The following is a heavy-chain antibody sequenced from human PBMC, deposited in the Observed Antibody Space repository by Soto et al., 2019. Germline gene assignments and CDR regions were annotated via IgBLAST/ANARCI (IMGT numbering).Heavy chain of an antibody. CDR3: ASQDYSSSTDASFLVNGDFDL. Sequence: QMQLQESGPGLVKPSGTLSLTCGVSGGSISSSKWWTWVRQPPGKGPAGIGEIYPGGSTNYHPSLPVRVTVSLARSQGHFTVTLTSGPAADTAVYSCASQDYSSSTDASFLVNGDFDLWGRGVLVTVSS. V-gene: IGHV4-4*02. J-gene: IGHJ2*01. CDR2: IYPGGST. CDR1: GGSISSSKW. D-gene: IGHD6-6*01.